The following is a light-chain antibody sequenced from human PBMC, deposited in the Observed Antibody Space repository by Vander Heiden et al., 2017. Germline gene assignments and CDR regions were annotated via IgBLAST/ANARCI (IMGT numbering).Light chain of an antibody. J-gene: IGKJ1*01. CDR1: QSVSSSY. Sequence: EIVLTQSPGTLSLSPGERATLSCRASQSVSSSYLAWYQQKPGQAPRPRIYGASSRATGIPDRFSGSGSGTDFTLTISRLEPEDFAVYDCQQYGSSRWTFGQGTKVEIK. V-gene: IGKV3-20*01. CDR3: QQYGSSRWT. CDR2: GAS.